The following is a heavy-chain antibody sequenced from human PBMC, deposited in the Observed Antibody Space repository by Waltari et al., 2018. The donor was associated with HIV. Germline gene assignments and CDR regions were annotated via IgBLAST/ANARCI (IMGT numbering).Heavy chain of an antibody. D-gene: IGHD4-4*01. CDR1: GFSFNTYA. CDR2: ISGRGDST. CDR3: AKARSVTPGPFDY. V-gene: IGHV3-23*04. J-gene: IGHJ4*02. Sequence: EVQLVESGGGLVQPGGSLRLSCAASGFSFNTYAMNWVRQAPGKGLEWFSGISGRGDSTYYADSVKGRFTISRDNSKNTLYLQMNNLRAEDTALYYCAKARSVTPGPFDYWGQGTLVTVSS.